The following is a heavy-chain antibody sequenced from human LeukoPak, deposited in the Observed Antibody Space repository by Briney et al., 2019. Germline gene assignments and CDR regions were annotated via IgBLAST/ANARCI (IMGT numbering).Heavy chain of an antibody. CDR1: VFSLTTSGMC. Sequence: SGPTLVNPTQTLTLTCTFSVFSLTTSGMCVGWIRHTPGKALEWLALVDRDDDKYHSTSLKTSLTISKDTAKNQVVLTRTNMVPVDTATYYCARTYYYGSGSYYSIVHVDYWGQGTLVTVSS. V-gene: IGHV2-70*01. CDR2: VDRDDDK. J-gene: IGHJ4*02. D-gene: IGHD3-10*01. CDR3: ARTYYYGSGSYYSIVHVDY.